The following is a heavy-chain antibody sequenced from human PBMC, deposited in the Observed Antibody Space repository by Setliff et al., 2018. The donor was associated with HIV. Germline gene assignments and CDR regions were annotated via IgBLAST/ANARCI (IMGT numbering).Heavy chain of an antibody. D-gene: IGHD3-10*01. V-gene: IGHV3-72*01. CDR2: SRNKASRYTM. J-gene: IGHJ6*02. CDR3: AREGLWAGELSVSYGMDV. Sequence: QPGGSLRLSCAASGFMFSDHYMDWVRQAPGKGLEWVGRSRNKASRYTMEYAASVRGRFTISRDNSKKSLYLQMNRLKTEDTAVYFCAREGLWAGELSVSYGMDVWGQGTTVTVSS. CDR1: GFMFSDHY.